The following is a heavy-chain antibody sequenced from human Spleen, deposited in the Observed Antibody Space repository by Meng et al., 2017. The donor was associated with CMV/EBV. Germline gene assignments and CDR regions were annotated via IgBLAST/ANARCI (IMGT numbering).Heavy chain of an antibody. V-gene: IGHV4-31*03. CDR3: ARAEGYCSSTSCYDLYYFDY. D-gene: IGHD2-2*01. J-gene: IGHJ4*02. CDR1: GASTSSGGYY. Sequence: TLSLTCTVSGASTSSGGYYWSWIRQHPGKGLEWIGYIYYSGSTYYNPSLKSRVTISVDTSKNQFSLKLSSVTAADTAVYYYARAEGYCSSTSCYDLYYFDYWGRGTLVTVSS. CDR2: IYYSGST.